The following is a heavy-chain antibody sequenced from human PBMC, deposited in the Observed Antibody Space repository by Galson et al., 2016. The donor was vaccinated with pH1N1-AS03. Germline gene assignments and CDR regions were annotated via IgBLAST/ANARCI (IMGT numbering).Heavy chain of an antibody. D-gene: IGHD2-15*01. CDR3: ARDRGFRPDTFDI. Sequence: SVKVSCEASGYTFSTYGVSWVRQAPGQGLEWMGWISGYDDDTNYAQNVAGRVTTTTDKSTSTVYMELRSLRSDDTAVYYCARDRGFRPDTFDIWGQGTWVTVSS. V-gene: IGHV1-18*04. J-gene: IGHJ3*02. CDR2: ISGYDDDT. CDR1: GYTFSTYG.